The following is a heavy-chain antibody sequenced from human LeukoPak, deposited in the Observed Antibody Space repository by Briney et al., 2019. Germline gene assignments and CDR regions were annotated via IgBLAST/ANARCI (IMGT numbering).Heavy chain of an antibody. J-gene: IGHJ4*02. CDR3: ASLGEVLWDYYFDY. CDR2: INPNSGGT. Sequence: ASVKVSCKASGYTFTGYYMHWVRQAPGQGLEWMGRINPNSGGTNYAQKFQGRVTMTRNTSISTAYMELSRLRSDDTAVYYCASLGEVLWDYYFDYWGQGTLVTVSS. D-gene: IGHD1-26*01. CDR1: GYTFTGYY. V-gene: IGHV1-2*06.